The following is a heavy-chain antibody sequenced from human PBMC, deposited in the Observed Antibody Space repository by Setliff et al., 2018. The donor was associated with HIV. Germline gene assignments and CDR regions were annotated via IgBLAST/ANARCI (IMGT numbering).Heavy chain of an antibody. D-gene: IGHD2-21*02. CDR2: ISHTGKT. CDR3: ARGRSCDSDFDY. V-gene: IGHV4-39*07. Sequence: PSETLSLTCTVSGGSISSNPSFWGWMRQSPGKGLEWIGYISHTGKTLYNPSLKSRVTMSVEGSRNQFSLKLTSLTGADTAVYYCARGRSCDSDFDYWGQGDLVTVSS. J-gene: IGHJ4*02. CDR1: GGSISSNPSF.